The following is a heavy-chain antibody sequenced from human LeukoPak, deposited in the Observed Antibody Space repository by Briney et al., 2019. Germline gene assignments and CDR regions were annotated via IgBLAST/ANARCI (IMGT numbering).Heavy chain of an antibody. CDR3: ARVFVGGSSFGESIDY. V-gene: IGHV1-2*06. Sequence: ASVKASCKASGYTFTGYYMHWVRQAPGQGLEWMGRINPNSGGTNYAQKLQGRVTMTRDTSISTAYMELSRLRSDDTAVYYCARVFVGGSSFGESIDYWGQGTLVTVSS. D-gene: IGHD3-10*01. CDR1: GYTFTGYY. J-gene: IGHJ4*02. CDR2: INPNSGGT.